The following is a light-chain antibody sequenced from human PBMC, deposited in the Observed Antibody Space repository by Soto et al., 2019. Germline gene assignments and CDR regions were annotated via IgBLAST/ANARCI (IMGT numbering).Light chain of an antibody. Sequence: DIQMTQSPSTLSGSVGDRVTITCRASQTISSWLAWYQQKPGKAPKLLIYKASTLKSGVPSRFSGSGSGTEFTLTISSMHPDDFATYSCQHYNSYSEAFGQGTKVEFK. CDR2: KAS. CDR1: QTISSW. V-gene: IGKV1-5*03. CDR3: QHYNSYSEA. J-gene: IGKJ1*01.